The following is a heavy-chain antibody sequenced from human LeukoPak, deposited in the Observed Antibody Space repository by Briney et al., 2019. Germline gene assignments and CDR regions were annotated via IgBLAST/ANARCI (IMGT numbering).Heavy chain of an antibody. V-gene: IGHV3-7*01. CDR3: ARGRRLWSSYYFDY. CDR2: IKQDGSEK. Sequence: GGSLRLSYAASGFTFSSYWMSWVRQAPGKGLEWVANIKQDGSEKYYVDSVKGRFTISRDNAKNSLYLQMNSLRAEDTAVYYCARGRRLWSSYYFDYWGQGTLVTVSS. CDR1: GFTFSSYW. J-gene: IGHJ4*02. D-gene: IGHD5-18*01.